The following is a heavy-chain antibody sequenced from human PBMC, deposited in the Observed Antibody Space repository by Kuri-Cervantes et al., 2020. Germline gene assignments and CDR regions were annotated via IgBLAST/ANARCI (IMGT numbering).Heavy chain of an antibody. V-gene: IGHV3-7*01. CDR3: AREAEAYYVFWSDHTAYYMDV. D-gene: IGHD3-3*01. Sequence: GGSLRLSCAASGFTFSSYWMSWVRQAPGKGLEWVANIKQDGSEKYYVDSVKGRFTISRDNAKNSPYLQMNSLRAEDTAVYYCAREAEAYYVFWSDHTAYYMDVWGKGTTVTVSS. CDR2: IKQDGSEK. CDR1: GFTFSSYW. J-gene: IGHJ6*03.